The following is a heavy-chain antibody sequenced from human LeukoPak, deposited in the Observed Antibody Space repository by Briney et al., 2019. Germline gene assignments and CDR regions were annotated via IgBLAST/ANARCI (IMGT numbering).Heavy chain of an antibody. CDR2: ISSSSSYT. Sequence: PGGSLRLSCAASGFTFSDYQMSWIRQAPGKGLEWVSYISSSSSYTYYADSVKGRFTISRDNAKNSLYLQMNSLRAEDTAVYYCTRRTVTTDAFDIWGQGTTVTVSS. V-gene: IGHV3-11*03. CDR1: GFTFSDYQ. D-gene: IGHD4-17*01. CDR3: TRRTVTTDAFDI. J-gene: IGHJ3*02.